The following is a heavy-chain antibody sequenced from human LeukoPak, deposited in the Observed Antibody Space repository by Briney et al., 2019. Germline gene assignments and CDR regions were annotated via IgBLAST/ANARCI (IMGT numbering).Heavy chain of an antibody. CDR1: GFTFSSYS. CDR3: AKDYSGSYYALDY. V-gene: IGHV3-23*01. CDR2: ISGSGGST. J-gene: IGHJ4*02. Sequence: GGSLRLSCAASGFTFSSYSMNWVRQAPGKGLEWVSTISGSGGSTYYADSVKGRFTISRDNSKNTLYLQMNSLRAEDTAVYYCAKDYSGSYYALDYWGQGTLVTVSS. D-gene: IGHD1-26*01.